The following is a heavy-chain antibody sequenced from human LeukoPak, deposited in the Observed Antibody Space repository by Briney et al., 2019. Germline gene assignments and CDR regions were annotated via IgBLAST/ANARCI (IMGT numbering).Heavy chain of an antibody. CDR2: ISAYNGNT. CDR1: GYTFTSYG. J-gene: IGHJ6*04. V-gene: IGHV1-18*04. CDR3: ARASGGSRRDYYYGMDV. D-gene: IGHD2-15*01. Sequence: ASGKVSCKASGYTFTSYGISWVRQAPGQGLEWMGWISAYNGNTNYAQKLQGRVTMTTDTSTSTAYVELRSLRSDDTAVYYCARASGGSRRDYYYGMDVWGKGTTVTVSS.